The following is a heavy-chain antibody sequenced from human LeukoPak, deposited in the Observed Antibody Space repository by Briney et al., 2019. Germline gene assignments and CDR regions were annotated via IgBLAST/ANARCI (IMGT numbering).Heavy chain of an antibody. CDR3: TSMGKNDYVWGSYRQFDY. Sequence: GGSLKLSCAASGFTFSGSAMHWVRQASGIGLEWVGRIRSKANSYATAYAASVKGRFTISRDDSKNTAYLQMNSLKTEDTAVYYCTSMGKNDYVWGSYRQFDYWGQGTLVTVSS. CDR2: IRSKANSYAT. CDR1: GFTFSGSA. J-gene: IGHJ4*02. V-gene: IGHV3-73*01. D-gene: IGHD3-16*02.